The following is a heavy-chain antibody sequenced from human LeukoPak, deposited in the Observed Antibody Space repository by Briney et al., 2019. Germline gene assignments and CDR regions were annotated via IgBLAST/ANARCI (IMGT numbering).Heavy chain of an antibody. CDR2: IYYSGST. J-gene: IGHJ6*03. CDR3: TISIAVAGENYYYYMDV. V-gene: IGHV4-39*07. CDR1: GGSISSSSYY. D-gene: IGHD6-19*01. Sequence: SETLSLTCTVSGGSISSSSYYWGWIRQPPGKGLECIGSIYYSGSTYYNPSLKSRVTISVDTSKNQFSLKLSSVTAADTAVYYCTISIAVAGENYYYYMDVWGKGTTVTVSS.